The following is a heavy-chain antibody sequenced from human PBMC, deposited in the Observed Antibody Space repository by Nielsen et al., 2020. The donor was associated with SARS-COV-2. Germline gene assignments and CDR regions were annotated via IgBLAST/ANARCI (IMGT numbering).Heavy chain of an antibody. J-gene: IGHJ4*02. D-gene: IGHD3-22*01. Sequence: GGSLRLSCKGSGYSYTSYWMGWVRQRPGKGLEWMAIIHPGESETRYSPSFQGQVTISADKSISTTYLQWSSLKVADSAMYYCARQGYYDSDGPGYWGQGTPVTVSP. CDR3: ARQGYYDSDGPGY. CDR1: GYSYTSYW. CDR2: IHPGESET. V-gene: IGHV5-51*01.